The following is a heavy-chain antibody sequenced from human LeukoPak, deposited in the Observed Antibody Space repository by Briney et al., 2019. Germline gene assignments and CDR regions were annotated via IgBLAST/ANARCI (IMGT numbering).Heavy chain of an antibody. CDR2: ISHDGSNK. J-gene: IGHJ4*02. Sequence: GGSLRLSCAASGFTFSSYAMHWVRQAPGKGLEWVAVISHDGSNKYYADSVKGRFTISRDNSKNMLYLQMNGLRAEDTAVYYCAADGTLKAAASWGQGTLVTVSS. CDR3: AADGTLKAAAS. CDR1: GFTFSSYA. V-gene: IGHV3-30-3*02. D-gene: IGHD6-13*01.